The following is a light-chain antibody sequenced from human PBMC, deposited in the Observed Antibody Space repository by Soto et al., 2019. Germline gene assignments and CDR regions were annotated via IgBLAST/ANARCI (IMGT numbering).Light chain of an antibody. V-gene: IGLV1-51*01. J-gene: IGLJ3*02. CDR3: GTWDSSLSAGL. CDR2: DNN. CDR1: SSNLANNY. Sequence: QPVLTQPPSVSAAPGQKVTISCSGNSSNLANNYVSWYQQFPGTAPKLLIYDNNKRPSGIPDRFSGSKSGTSATLGITGLQTGDEADYYCGTWDSSLSAGLFGGGTKLTVL.